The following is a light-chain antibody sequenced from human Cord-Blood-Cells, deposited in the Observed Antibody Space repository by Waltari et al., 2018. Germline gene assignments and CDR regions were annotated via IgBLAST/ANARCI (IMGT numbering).Light chain of an antibody. CDR2: DAS. CDR3: QQRSNWPLT. V-gene: IGKV3-11*01. Sequence: EIVFTHSLAPLYSAPGARATLPCRASQSVSSYLAWYQQKPGQAPKLLIYDASNMDAGIPARFSGSGSGTDFTLTISSLEPEDVAVYYCQQRSNWPLTFGGGTKVEIK. CDR1: QSVSSY. J-gene: IGKJ4*01.